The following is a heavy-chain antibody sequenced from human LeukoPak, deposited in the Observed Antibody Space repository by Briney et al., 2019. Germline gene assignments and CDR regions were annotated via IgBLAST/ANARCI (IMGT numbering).Heavy chain of an antibody. CDR1: GFTFSVYC. V-gene: IGHV3-33*01. J-gene: IGHJ5*02. CDR2: IYYDGSIE. CDR3: ARDGSTNYQNWFDP. Sequence: GRSLTLSCAASGFTFSVYCMHWVRQAPGKGLEWVAFIYYDGSIEYYVDPVKGRFTISRDNSKNTLFLQLNNLRAEDTAVYYCARDGSTNYQNWFDPWGQGTLVTVSS. D-gene: IGHD2-8*01.